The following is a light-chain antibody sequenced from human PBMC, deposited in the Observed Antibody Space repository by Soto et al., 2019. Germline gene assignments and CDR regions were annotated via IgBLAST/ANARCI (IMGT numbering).Light chain of an antibody. CDR1: QIISRW. Sequence: DIQMTQSPSTLSASLVYRFTITCRASQIISRWLAWYQQRPGKAPKLLIYKASSLESGVPSRFSGSGSGTEFTLTISSLQPDDFATYYCQQYNSYWTFGQGTKVDIK. J-gene: IGKJ1*01. V-gene: IGKV1-5*03. CDR3: QQYNSYWT. CDR2: KAS.